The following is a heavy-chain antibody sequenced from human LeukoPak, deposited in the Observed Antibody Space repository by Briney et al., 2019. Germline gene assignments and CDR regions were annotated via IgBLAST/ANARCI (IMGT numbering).Heavy chain of an antibody. Sequence: ASVKVSCKASGGTFSSYTISWVRQAPGQGLEWMGRIIPILGIVNYAQKFQGRVTITADKSTSTAYMELSSLRSEDTAVYYCARGTGESSSTNWFDPWGQGTLVTVSS. CDR3: ARGTGESSSTNWFDP. CDR1: GGTFSSYT. J-gene: IGHJ5*02. CDR2: IIPILGIV. V-gene: IGHV1-69*02. D-gene: IGHD6-13*01.